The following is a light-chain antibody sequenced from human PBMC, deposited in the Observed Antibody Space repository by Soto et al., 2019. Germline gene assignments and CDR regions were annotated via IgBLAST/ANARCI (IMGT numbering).Light chain of an antibody. Sequence: QSVLTQPPSVSGSPGQSVTISCAGTSSDFSTYNRVSWYQRPPGTGPKLLIYNNNQRPSGVPDRISGSKSGTSASLAISGLQSEDEADYYCASWDDSLNGYVFGAGTKVTVL. CDR1: SSDFSTYNR. J-gene: IGLJ1*01. CDR2: NNN. V-gene: IGLV1-44*01. CDR3: ASWDDSLNGYV.